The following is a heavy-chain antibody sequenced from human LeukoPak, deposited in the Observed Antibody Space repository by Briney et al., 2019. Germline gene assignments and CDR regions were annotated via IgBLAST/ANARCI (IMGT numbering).Heavy chain of an antibody. V-gene: IGHV4-34*01. D-gene: IGHD2-15*01. CDR2: INHSGST. J-gene: IGHJ4*02. CDR3: ATPDTRGGWYYFDY. CDR1: GGSVKSED. Sequence: SYTRSLTGAVNGGSVKSEDWGWSRQPPRKRLEWIGEINHSGSTNYNPSLKSRVTISVDTSKNQFSLKLSSVTAADTAVYYCATPDTRGGWYYFDYWGQGTLVTVSS.